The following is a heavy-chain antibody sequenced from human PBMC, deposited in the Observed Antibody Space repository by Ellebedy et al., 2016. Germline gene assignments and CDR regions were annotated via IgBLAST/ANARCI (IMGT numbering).Heavy chain of an antibody. CDR1: GYTFTRHA. J-gene: IGHJ5*02. CDR3: ARDGPDNDYGDYVSENWFDP. V-gene: IGHV1-3*01. Sequence: ASVKVSCKASGYTFTRHAMHWVRQAPGQRLEWMGWINAGNGNTKYSQKFQGRVTITRDKSASTAYMELRSLRSEDTAVYYCARDGPDNDYGDYVSENWFDPWGQGTLVTVSS. CDR2: INAGNGNT. D-gene: IGHD4-17*01.